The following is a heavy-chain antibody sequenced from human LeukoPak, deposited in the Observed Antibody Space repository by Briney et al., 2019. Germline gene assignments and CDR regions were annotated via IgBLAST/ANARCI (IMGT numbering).Heavy chain of an antibody. CDR1: GFTFRNYW. CDR3: AANGGPFDF. Sequence: GGSLRLSCAASGFTFRNYWMSWVRQGPGKGLEFVANIKQEGSEKYYVDSVKGRFTISRDNAKNSLYLQMNGLRAEDTAVYYCAANGGPFDFWGQGTLVTVSS. CDR2: IKQEGSEK. D-gene: IGHD4-23*01. J-gene: IGHJ4*02. V-gene: IGHV3-7*05.